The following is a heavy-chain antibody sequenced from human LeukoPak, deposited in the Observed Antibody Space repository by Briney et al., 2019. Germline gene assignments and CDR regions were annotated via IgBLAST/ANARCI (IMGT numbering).Heavy chain of an antibody. CDR2: IYYSGST. D-gene: IGHD7-27*01. V-gene: IGHV4-59*01. J-gene: IGHJ4*02. Sequence: SETLSLTCTVSGGSISSYYWSWIRQPPGKGLEWIGYIYYSGSTNYNPSLKSRVTILVDTSKNQFSLKLSSLTAADTAVYYCARDLGTGDRRVDYWGQGTLVTVSS. CDR1: GGSISSYY. CDR3: ARDLGTGDRRVDY.